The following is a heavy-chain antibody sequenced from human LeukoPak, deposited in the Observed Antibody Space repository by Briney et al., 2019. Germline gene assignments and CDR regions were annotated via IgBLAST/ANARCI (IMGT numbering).Heavy chain of an antibody. CDR3: ASLLNGGVAHWFDP. J-gene: IGHJ5*02. D-gene: IGHD7-27*01. CDR1: GGSISNTNYY. CDR2: IYYSGNT. V-gene: IGHV4-39*01. Sequence: SETLSLTCTVSGGSISNTNYYWGWIRQPPGRGLEWIGNIYYSGNTYYNSSLKSRVTISVDTSKSQFSLKLSSVTAADMAVYYCASLLNGGVAHWFDPWGQGTLVTVSS.